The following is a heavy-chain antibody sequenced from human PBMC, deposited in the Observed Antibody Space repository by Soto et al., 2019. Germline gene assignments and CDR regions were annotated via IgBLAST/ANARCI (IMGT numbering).Heavy chain of an antibody. CDR3: ASGGFGEFPFDY. J-gene: IGHJ4*02. D-gene: IGHD3-10*01. Sequence: SETLSLTCTVSGGSVSSGSYYWSWIRQPPGKGLEWIGYIYYSGSTNYNPSLKSRVTISVDTSKNQFSLKLSSVTAADTAVYYCASGGFGEFPFDYWGQGTLVTVSS. CDR2: IYYSGST. V-gene: IGHV4-61*01. CDR1: GGSVSSGSYY.